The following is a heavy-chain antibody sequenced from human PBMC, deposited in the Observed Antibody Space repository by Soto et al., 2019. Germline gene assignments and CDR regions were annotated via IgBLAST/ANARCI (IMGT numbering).Heavy chain of an antibody. CDR2: IIPILGIA. J-gene: IGHJ3*02. CDR1: GGTFSSYT. CDR3: ARFAYCSSTSCLRINDAFEI. D-gene: IGHD2-2*01. V-gene: IGHV1-69*02. Sequence: QVQLVQSGAEVKKPGSSVKVSCKASGGTFSSYTISWVRQAPGQGLEWMGRIIPILGIANYAQKFQGRVTITADKSTSTAYMELSSLISEDTAVYYCARFAYCSSTSCLRINDAFEIWGQGSMVTVSS.